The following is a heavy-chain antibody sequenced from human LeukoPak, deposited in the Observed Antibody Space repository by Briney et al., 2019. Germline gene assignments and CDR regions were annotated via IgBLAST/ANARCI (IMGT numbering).Heavy chain of an antibody. J-gene: IGHJ4*02. D-gene: IGHD2-15*01. Sequence: PGGSLRLSCAASGFXFSNYEMNWVRQAPGKGLEWVSYISSSGTTIYYAERRFTISRDNAKNSLYLLMNSLRAEDTAIYYCARGYCSGGSCYGGDYWGQGTLVTVSS. V-gene: IGHV3-48*03. CDR2: ISSSGTTI. CDR1: GFXFSNYE. CDR3: ARGYCSGGSCYGGDY.